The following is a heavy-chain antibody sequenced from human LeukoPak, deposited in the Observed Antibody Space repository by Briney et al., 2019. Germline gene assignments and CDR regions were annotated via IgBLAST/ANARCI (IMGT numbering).Heavy chain of an antibody. CDR1: GFTLSNYW. CDR3: TREPRHLDS. J-gene: IGHJ4*02. CDR2: INQDGRLK. Sequence: GGSLRLSCAASGFTLSNYWMTWVRQAPGKGLEWVANINQDGRLKTYGDSVKGRFTISRDNAKNSLYLQMSSLMVEDTGVYYCTREPRHLDSWAQGPLVTVSS. D-gene: IGHD6-6*01. V-gene: IGHV3-7*01.